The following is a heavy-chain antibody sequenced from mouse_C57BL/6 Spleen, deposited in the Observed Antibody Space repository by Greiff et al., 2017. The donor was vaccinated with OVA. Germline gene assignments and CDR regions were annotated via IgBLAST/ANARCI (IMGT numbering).Heavy chain of an antibody. CDR2: ISDGGSYT. V-gene: IGHV5-4*01. CDR1: GFTFSSYA. Sequence: EVHLVESGGGLVKPGGSLKLSCAASGFTFSSYAMSWVRQTPEKRLEWVATISDGGSYTYYPDNVKGRFTISRDNAKNNLYLQMSHLKSEDTAMYYCARYYYGSSYVGAMDYWGQGTSVTVSS. CDR3: ARYYYGSSYVGAMDY. D-gene: IGHD1-1*01. J-gene: IGHJ4*01.